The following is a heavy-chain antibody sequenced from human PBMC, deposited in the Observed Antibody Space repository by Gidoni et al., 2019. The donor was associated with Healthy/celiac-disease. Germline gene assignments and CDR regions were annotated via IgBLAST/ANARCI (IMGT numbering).Heavy chain of an antibody. D-gene: IGHD5-12*01. CDR1: GFTFSSYS. Sequence: EVQLVESGGGLVQPGGSLRLSCAASGFTFSSYSMNWVRQAPGKGLEWVSYISSSSSTIYYADSGKGRVTISRDNAKNSLYLQMNSLRDEDTAVYYCARGWLQPFDYWGQGTLVTVSS. J-gene: IGHJ4*02. CDR3: ARGWLQPFDY. V-gene: IGHV3-48*02. CDR2: ISSSSSTI.